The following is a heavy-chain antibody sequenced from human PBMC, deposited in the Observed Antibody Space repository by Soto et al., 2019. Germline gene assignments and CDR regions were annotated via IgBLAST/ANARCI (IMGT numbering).Heavy chain of an antibody. D-gene: IGHD6-19*01. CDR1: GYTFTGYY. CDR3: ARLAVAGTYFDY. Sequence: ASVKVSCKASGYTFTGYYKHWVRQAPGQGLEWMGWINPNSGGTNYAQKFQGRVTMTRDTSISTAYMELSRLRSDDTAVYYCARLAVAGTYFDYWGQGTLVTVSS. CDR2: INPNSGGT. J-gene: IGHJ4*02. V-gene: IGHV1-2*02.